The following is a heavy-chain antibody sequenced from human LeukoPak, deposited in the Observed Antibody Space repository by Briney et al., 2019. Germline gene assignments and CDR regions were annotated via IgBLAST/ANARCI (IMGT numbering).Heavy chain of an antibody. J-gene: IGHJ1*01. V-gene: IGHV4-59*01. CDR2: IYSRRST. CDR1: GGSISSYY. Sequence: SETLSLTCTVSGGSISSYYSSCISDPPGEGLWWIGYIYSRRSTNCRPSLKSRVSISVDPSKYQCSLKLTSVTAADTAVYYCARDGVPLTNLVARPFHPWGPGTPFSVSS. D-gene: IGHD1-14*01. CDR3: ARDGVPLTNLVARPFHP.